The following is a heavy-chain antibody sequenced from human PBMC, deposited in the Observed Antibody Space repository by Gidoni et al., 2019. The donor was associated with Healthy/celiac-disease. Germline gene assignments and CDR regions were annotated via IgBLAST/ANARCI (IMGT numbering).Heavy chain of an antibody. CDR2: ISWNSGSI. Sequence: EVQLVESGGGLVQPGRSLILSCAASGFTFDDYAMHWVRQAPGKGLEWVSGISWNSGSIGYADSVKGRFTISRDNAKNSLYLQMNSLRAEDTALYYCAKKVGNAFDIWGQGTMVTVSS. J-gene: IGHJ3*02. V-gene: IGHV3-9*01. CDR1: GFTFDDYA. D-gene: IGHD1-26*01. CDR3: AKKVGNAFDI.